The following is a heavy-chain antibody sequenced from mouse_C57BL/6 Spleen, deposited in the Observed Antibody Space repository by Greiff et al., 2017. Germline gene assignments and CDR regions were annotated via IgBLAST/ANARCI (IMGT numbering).Heavy chain of an antibody. CDR1: GYTFTSYW. CDR2: IDPSDSYT. V-gene: IGHV1-50*01. CDR3: ARSINYYGSSYFDY. Sequence: QVQLQQPGAELVKPGASVKLSCKASGYTFTSYWMQWVKQRPGQGLEWIGEIDPSDSYTNYNQKFKGKATLTVDTSSSPAYMQLSSLTSEDSAVYYCARSINYYGSSYFDYWGQGTTLTVSS. D-gene: IGHD1-1*01. J-gene: IGHJ2*01.